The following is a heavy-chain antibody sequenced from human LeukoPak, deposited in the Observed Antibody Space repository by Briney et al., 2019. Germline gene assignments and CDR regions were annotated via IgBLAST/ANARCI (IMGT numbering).Heavy chain of an antibody. CDR3: AREMVEVKGWFDP. Sequence: PSQTLSLTCTVSGGSISSGGYYWSWIRQHPRKGLEWIGYIYYSGSTYYNPSLKSRVTISVDTSKNQFSLKLSSVTAADTAVYYCAREMVEVKGWFDPWGQGTLVTVSS. V-gene: IGHV4-31*03. D-gene: IGHD2-8*01. CDR2: IYYSGST. CDR1: GGSISSGGYY. J-gene: IGHJ5*02.